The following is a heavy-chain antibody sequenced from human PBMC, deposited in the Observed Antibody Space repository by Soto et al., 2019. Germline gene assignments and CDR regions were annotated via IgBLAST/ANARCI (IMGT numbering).Heavy chain of an antibody. CDR1: GFTFSSYA. CDR2: ISDSGGHT. D-gene: IGHD2-15*01. Sequence: EVQLLESGGGLVQPGGSLRLSCAASGFTFSSYAISWVRQAPGKGLEWVSVISDSGGHTHYADSVQGRFTISRDNSKNPLYLHMDSLRVEDTAVYYCARGLGYCSGGTCYRYFDPWGRGTLVTVSS. J-gene: IGHJ2*01. V-gene: IGHV3-23*01. CDR3: ARGLGYCSGGTCYRYFDP.